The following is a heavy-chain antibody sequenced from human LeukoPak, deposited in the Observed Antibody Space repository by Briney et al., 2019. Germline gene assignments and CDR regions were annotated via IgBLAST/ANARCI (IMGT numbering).Heavy chain of an antibody. V-gene: IGHV3-23*01. Sequence: GGSLRLSCAASGFTFSIYAMSWIRQAPGKGLQWVSSITSRGESTWYVDSVKGRFTITRDNSENTLYLQMHSLRAEDTAVYYCARDRPNYYGSDGHYYRRDGDYWGRGTLVSVSS. CDR1: GFTFSIYA. CDR2: ITSRGEST. CDR3: ARDRPNYYGSDGHYYRRDGDY. D-gene: IGHD3-22*01. J-gene: IGHJ4*02.